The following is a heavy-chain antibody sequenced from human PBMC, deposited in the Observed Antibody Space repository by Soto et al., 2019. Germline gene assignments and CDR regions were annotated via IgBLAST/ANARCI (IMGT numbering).Heavy chain of an antibody. J-gene: IGHJ5*02. CDR2: IYYSGST. CDR3: ARAWTATAGWANWFDR. Sequence: SETLSLTCTVSGGSISSGSYYWSWIRQHPGKGLEWIGYIYYSGSTYSNPSLKSRVTISVDTSKTQFFLKLTSVTAADTAVYYCARAWTATAGWANWFDRWGQGTLVTVSS. CDR1: GGSISSGSYY. D-gene: IGHD6-13*01. V-gene: IGHV4-31*03.